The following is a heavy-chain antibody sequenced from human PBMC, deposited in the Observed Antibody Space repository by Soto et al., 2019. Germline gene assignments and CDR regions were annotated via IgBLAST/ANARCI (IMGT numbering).Heavy chain of an antibody. Sequence: EVQLLESGGGLVPPGGFLRLSSAASGITLSNYAINWVRQAPGKGLEWVSAISGSGGSTYYAGSVKGRFTIARDNSKNTVFLEMNSLRAEDTALYYCAKVPASSLTASRPFDQWGQGTLVTVSS. D-gene: IGHD5-18*01. CDR1: GITLSNYA. CDR2: ISGSGGST. V-gene: IGHV3-23*01. CDR3: AKVPASSLTASRPFDQ. J-gene: IGHJ4*02.